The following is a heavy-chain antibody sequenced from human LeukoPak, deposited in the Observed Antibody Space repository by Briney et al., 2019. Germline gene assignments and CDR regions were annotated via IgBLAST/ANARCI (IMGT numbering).Heavy chain of an antibody. CDR2: IDPYTGNT. CDR1: VYTFVGYY. Sequence: ASVKDSCKASVYTFVGYYLHWVRQTPGQGLEWMAWIDPYTGNTHYAQKCQGRIIVTRDTSVSRTYMGLTWLTSDDTARYYCAREYSASEHWGQGTLVTVYS. V-gene: IGHV1-2*02. CDR3: AREYSASEH. D-gene: IGHD5-12*01. J-gene: IGHJ4*02.